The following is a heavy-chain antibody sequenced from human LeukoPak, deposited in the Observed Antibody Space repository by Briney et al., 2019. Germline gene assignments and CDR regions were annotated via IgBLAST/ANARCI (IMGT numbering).Heavy chain of an antibody. D-gene: IGHD6-13*01. Sequence: GGSLRLSCAASGFTFSSYEMNWVRQAPGKGLEWVSYISSSGSTIYYADSVKGRFTISRDNAKNSLYLQMNSLRAEDTAAYYCARRSHQLVSHDYYYYYMDVWGKGTTVTVSS. CDR1: GFTFSSYE. V-gene: IGHV3-48*03. J-gene: IGHJ6*03. CDR3: ARRSHQLVSHDYYYYYMDV. CDR2: ISSSGSTI.